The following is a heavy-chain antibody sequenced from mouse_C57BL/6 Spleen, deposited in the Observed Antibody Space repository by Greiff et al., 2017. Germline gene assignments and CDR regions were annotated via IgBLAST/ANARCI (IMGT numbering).Heavy chain of an antibody. CDR1: GYTFTSYW. J-gene: IGHJ2*01. CDR2: IDPSDSYT. V-gene: IGHV1-69*01. Sequence: QVQLQQPGAELVMPGASVKLSCKASGYTFTSYWMHWVKQRPGQGLEWIGEIDPSDSYTNYNQKFKGKSTLTVDKSSSTAYMQLSVLLSEDSAVYYCARGITTVVALDYWGQGTTLTVSS. CDR3: ARGITTVVALDY. D-gene: IGHD1-1*01.